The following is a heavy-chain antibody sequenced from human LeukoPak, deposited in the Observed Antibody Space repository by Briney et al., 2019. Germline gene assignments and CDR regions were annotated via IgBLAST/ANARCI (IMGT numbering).Heavy chain of an antibody. V-gene: IGHV4-31*03. D-gene: IGHD2-15*01. CDR1: GGSISSGGYY. CDR2: IYYSGST. Sequence: SETLSLTCTVSGGSISSGGYYWSWIRQHPGKGLEWIGYIYYSGSTYYNPSLRSRVTISVDTSKNQFSLKLSSVTAADTAVYYCARVVVLGAFDIWGQGTMVTVSS. CDR3: ARVVVLGAFDI. J-gene: IGHJ3*02.